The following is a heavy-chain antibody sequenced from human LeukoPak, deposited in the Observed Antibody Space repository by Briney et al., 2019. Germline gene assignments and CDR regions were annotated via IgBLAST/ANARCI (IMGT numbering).Heavy chain of an antibody. D-gene: IGHD5-18*01. V-gene: IGHV1-46*01. Sequence: ASVKVSYKASGYTFTSYYMHWVRQAPGQGLAWMGIINPSGGSTSYAQKFQGRVTMTRDMSTSTVYMELSSLRSEDTAVYYCASHTPLGYYYYMDVWGKGTTITVSS. CDR3: ASHTPLGYYYYMDV. CDR1: GYTFTSYY. J-gene: IGHJ6*03. CDR2: INPSGGST.